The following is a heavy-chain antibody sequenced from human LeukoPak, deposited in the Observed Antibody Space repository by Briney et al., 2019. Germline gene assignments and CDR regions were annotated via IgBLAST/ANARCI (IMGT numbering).Heavy chain of an antibody. CDR3: ARLNLITEVGY. J-gene: IGHJ4*02. Sequence: GGSLRLSCAASGFTFSSYEMNWVRQAPGKGLEWVSYISTSGTTIYYADSVKGRFTISRDNAKNSLYLQMNSLRAEDTAVYYCARLNLITEVGYWGQGDLVTVSS. V-gene: IGHV3-48*03. CDR2: ISTSGTTI. CDR1: GFTFSSYE. D-gene: IGHD1-14*01.